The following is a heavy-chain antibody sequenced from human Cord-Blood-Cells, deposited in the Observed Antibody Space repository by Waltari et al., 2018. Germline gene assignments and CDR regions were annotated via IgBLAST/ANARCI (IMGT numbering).Heavy chain of an antibody. V-gene: IGHV1-69*01. CDR1: GGTFSSYA. CDR2: IIPIFGTA. D-gene: IGHD3-3*01. Sequence: KKPGSSVKVSCKASGGTFSSYAISWVRQAPGQGLEWMGGIIPIFGTANYAQKFQGRVTITADESTSTAYMELSSLRSEDTAVYYCARVAPEYDFWSGYYLDYWGQGTLVTVSS. J-gene: IGHJ4*02. CDR3: ARVAPEYDFWSGYYLDY.